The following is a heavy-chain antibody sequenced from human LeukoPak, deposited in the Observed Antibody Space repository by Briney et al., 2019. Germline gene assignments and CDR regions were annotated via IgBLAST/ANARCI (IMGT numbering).Heavy chain of an antibody. Sequence: GGSLRLSCAASGFTFSDYYMSWIRQAPGKGLVWVSHINSDGSWTGYADSVKGRFTISKDNAKNTVSLQMNNLRAEDTAVYYCVTFYETYWGRGTLVTVS. CDR2: INSDGSWT. CDR3: VTFYETY. D-gene: IGHD2/OR15-2a*01. J-gene: IGHJ4*02. CDR1: GFTFSDYY. V-gene: IGHV3-74*01.